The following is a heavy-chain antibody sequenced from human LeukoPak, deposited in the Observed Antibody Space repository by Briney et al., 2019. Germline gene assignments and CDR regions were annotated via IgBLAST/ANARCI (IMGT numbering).Heavy chain of an antibody. J-gene: IGHJ4*02. D-gene: IGHD6-6*01. Sequence: ASETLSLTCTVSGASFSSSPYFWGWIRQPPGKGLEWIGSVSYSGSTYYNPSLKSRVTISLDTSKNQFSLKLASVTAADTAVYYCARAGSSIAARPLDYWGQGTLVTVSS. CDR2: VSYSGST. CDR3: ARAGSSIAARPLDY. V-gene: IGHV4-39*07. CDR1: GASFSSSPYF.